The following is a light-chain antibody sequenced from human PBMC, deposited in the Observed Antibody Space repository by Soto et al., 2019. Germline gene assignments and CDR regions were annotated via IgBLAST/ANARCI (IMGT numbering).Light chain of an antibody. J-gene: IGLJ2*01. CDR3: QSYDSSLSGLGV. V-gene: IGLV1-40*01. CDR2: GNS. CDR1: SSNIGAGYD. Sequence: QSVLTQPPSVSGAPGQRVTISCTGSSSNIGAGYDVHWYQQLPGTAPKLLIYGNSNRPSWVPDRFSGSKSGTSASLAITGLQAEDEADYYCQSYDSSLSGLGVFGGGTKLTVL.